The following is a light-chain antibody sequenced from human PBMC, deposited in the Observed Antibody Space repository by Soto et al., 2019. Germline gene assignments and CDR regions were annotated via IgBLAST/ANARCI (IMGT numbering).Light chain of an antibody. Sequence: DAEMTQSPDSLAASLGERATMRCKSSQGLLYSLDNKSYLAWYQQKPGQPPKLLIYWASTRASGVPDRFSGSGSGTDFTLTLNSLQAEDVAVYFCQQYLHTPRTFCQGNKVEIK. V-gene: IGKV4-1*01. CDR1: QGLLYSLDNKSY. CDR2: WAS. CDR3: QQYLHTPRT. J-gene: IGKJ1*01.